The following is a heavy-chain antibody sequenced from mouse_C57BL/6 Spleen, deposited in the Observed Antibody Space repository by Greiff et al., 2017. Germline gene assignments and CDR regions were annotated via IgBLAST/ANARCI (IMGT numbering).Heavy chain of an antibody. J-gene: IGHJ4*01. D-gene: IGHD2-2*01. Sequence: QVQLQQPGTELVKPGASVKLSCKASGYTFTSYWMHWVKQRPGQGLEWIGNINPGTGGTNYNEKFKSKATLTVDKSSSTAYMQLSSLTSEDSAVYYCARSSGYDAEAYDAMDYWGQGTSVTVSS. CDR2: INPGTGGT. CDR1: GYTFTSYW. CDR3: ARSSGYDAEAYDAMDY. V-gene: IGHV1-53*01.